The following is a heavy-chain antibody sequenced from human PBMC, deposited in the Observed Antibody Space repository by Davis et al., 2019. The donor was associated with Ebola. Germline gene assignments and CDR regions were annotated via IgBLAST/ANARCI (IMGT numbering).Heavy chain of an antibody. J-gene: IGHJ4*02. CDR2: INPNSGDT. CDR1: GYAFTDYY. V-gene: IGHV1-2*06. Sequence: ASVKVSCKTSGYAFTDYYIHWVRQAPGQGLEWMGRINPNSGDTNYAQKFQGRVTMTRDTSISTVYMELSSLRYDDTADYYCARGHNYAHEYWGQGTLVTVSS. CDR3: ARGHNYAHEY. D-gene: IGHD4-11*01.